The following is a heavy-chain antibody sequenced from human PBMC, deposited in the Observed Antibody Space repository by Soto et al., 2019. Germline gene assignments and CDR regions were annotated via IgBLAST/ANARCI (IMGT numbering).Heavy chain of an antibody. CDR3: AREYSGYDWVYYYYGMDV. CDR2: IIPILGIA. D-gene: IGHD5-12*01. V-gene: IGHV1-69*04. J-gene: IGHJ6*02. Sequence: GASVKVSCKASGGTFSSYTISWVRQAPGQGLEWMGRIIPILGIANYAQKFQGRVTITADKSTSTAYMELSSLRAEDTAVYYCAREYSGYDWVYYYYGMDVWGQGTTVTVSS. CDR1: GGTFSSYT.